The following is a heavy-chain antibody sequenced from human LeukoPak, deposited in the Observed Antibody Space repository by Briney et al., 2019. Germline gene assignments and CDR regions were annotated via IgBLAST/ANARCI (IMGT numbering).Heavy chain of an antibody. CDR1: GLTFSTYW. Sequence: GGSLRLSCAASGLTFSTYWMNWVRQAPGKGLEWVANIKEDGSEKYYVGSVKGRFTISRDNAKNSVYLQMNSLRAEDTAIYYCARNARGPGDYWGQGTVVTVSS. CDR3: ARNARGPGDY. D-gene: IGHD2-2*01. J-gene: IGHJ4*02. CDR2: IKEDGSEK. V-gene: IGHV3-7*01.